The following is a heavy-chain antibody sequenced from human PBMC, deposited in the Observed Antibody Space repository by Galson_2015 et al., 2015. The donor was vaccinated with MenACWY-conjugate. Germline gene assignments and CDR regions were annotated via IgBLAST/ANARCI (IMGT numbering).Heavy chain of an antibody. CDR1: GFTFSRYW. D-gene: IGHD3-10*01. Sequence: LRLSCAASGFTFSRYWMPWVRQAPGKGLVWVSRINSDGSSTSYADSVKGRFTISRDNAKNTLYLQMNSLRAEDTAVYYCAARLLHSGGMDVWGQGTTVTVSS. CDR3: AARLLHSGGMDV. J-gene: IGHJ6*02. V-gene: IGHV3-74*01. CDR2: INSDGSST.